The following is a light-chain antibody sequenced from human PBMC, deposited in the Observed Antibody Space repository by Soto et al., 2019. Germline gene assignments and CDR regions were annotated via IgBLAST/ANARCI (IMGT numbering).Light chain of an antibody. V-gene: IGLV2-14*01. J-gene: IGLJ3*02. CDR1: SSNIGTYNY. CDR2: GVS. Sequence: QSALTQPASVSGSPGQSITISCTGTSSNIGTYNYVSGYQQHPGKAPKLMIYGVSNRPSGIPNRFSGSKSGNTASLTISGLQAEDEADYYCNSYTTTSTVVFGGGTKLTVL. CDR3: NSYTTTSTVV.